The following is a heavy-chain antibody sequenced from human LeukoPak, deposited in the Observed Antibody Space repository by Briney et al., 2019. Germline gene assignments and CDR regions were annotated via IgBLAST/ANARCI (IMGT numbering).Heavy chain of an antibody. J-gene: IGHJ4*02. D-gene: IGHD3-22*01. CDR3: ARVTRDSSAFDY. V-gene: IGHV4-34*01. Sequence: SETLSLTCAVYGGSFSGYYWSWIRQPPGKGLEWIGEINHSGSTNYNPSLKSRVTISVDTSKNQFSLKLSSVTAADTAVYYCARVTRDSSAFDYWGQGTLVTVSS. CDR2: INHSGST. CDR1: GGSFSGYY.